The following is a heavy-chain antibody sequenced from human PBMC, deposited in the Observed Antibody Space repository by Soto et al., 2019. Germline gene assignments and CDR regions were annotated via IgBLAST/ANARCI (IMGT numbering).Heavy chain of an antibody. D-gene: IGHD6-6*01. CDR2: ISSSSSYI. Sequence: PGGSLRLSCAASGFTFCSYSMNWVRQAPGKGLEWVSSISSSSSYIYYADSVKGRFTISRDNSKNTLYLQMNSLRAEDTAVYYCAKTKYSSSRTSYYYYMDVWGKGTTVTVSS. V-gene: IGHV3-21*01. CDR1: GFTFCSYS. CDR3: AKTKYSSSRTSYYYYMDV. J-gene: IGHJ6*03.